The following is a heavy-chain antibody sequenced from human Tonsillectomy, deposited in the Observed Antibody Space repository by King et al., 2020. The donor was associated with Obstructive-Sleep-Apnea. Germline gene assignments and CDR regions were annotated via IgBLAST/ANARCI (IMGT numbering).Heavy chain of an antibody. CDR3: ARAPAIFGVRNFLDY. Sequence: VQLVESGGGEVQPGRSLRLSCAASRCAVNNYGLHWVRQAPGKGLEWGAVISYYASNKYYGDSGKGRVTITRDICKKTVYLQMDSLIPEDTAVYYCARAPAIFGVRNFLDYWGQGTLVTVSS. CDR2: ISYYASNK. D-gene: IGHD3-3*01. J-gene: IGHJ4*02. V-gene: IGHV3-30*03. CDR1: RCAVNNYG.